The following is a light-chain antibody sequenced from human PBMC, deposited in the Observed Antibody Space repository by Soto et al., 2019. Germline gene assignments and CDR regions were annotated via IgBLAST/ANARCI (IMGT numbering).Light chain of an antibody. CDR1: SSNIGSNY. Sequence: QSVLTQPPSESGTPGQSVTISCSGSSSNIGSNYVYWYQHLTGTAPKLLIYRNNQRPSGVPDRFSGSKSGTSASLAISGLRSEDEADYYCATWDDSLSNYVFGTGTKVTVL. CDR2: RNN. J-gene: IGLJ1*01. CDR3: ATWDDSLSNYV. V-gene: IGLV1-47*01.